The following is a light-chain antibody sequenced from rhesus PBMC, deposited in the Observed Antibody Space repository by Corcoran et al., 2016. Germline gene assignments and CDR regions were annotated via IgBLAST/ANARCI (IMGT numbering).Light chain of an antibody. Sequence: DIQMTQSPSSLSASVGDTVTITCRASQSISSWLAWYQQKPGKAPNLLIYKASSLQSGVPSRFSGSGYWTDFTLTISSLQSEDFATYYCQQYSSSPLTFGGGTKVELK. V-gene: IGKV1-22*01. J-gene: IGKJ4*01. CDR2: KAS. CDR1: QSISSW. CDR3: QQYSSSPLT.